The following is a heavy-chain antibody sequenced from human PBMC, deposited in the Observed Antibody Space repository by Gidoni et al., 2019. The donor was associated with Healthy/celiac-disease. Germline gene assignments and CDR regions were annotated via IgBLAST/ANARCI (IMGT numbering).Heavy chain of an antibody. V-gene: IGHV3-21*01. D-gene: IGHD6-13*01. J-gene: IGHJ6*02. Sequence: EVQLVESGGGLVKPGGSLRLSCAASGFTFSSYSMNWVRQAPGKGLEWVSSISSSSSYIYYADSVKGRFTISRDNAKNSLYLQMNSLRAEDTAVYYCARAEGRAAAGIGYYYYYGMDVWGQGTTVTVSS. CDR2: ISSSSSYI. CDR1: GFTFSSYS. CDR3: ARAEGRAAAGIGYYYYYGMDV.